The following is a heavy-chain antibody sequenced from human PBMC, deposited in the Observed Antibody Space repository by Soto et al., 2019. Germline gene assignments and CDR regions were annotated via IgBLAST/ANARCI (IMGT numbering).Heavy chain of an antibody. Sequence: ASVKVSCKASGYTFTSYGISWVRQAPGQGLEWMGWISAYNGNTNYAQKLQGRVTMTTDTSTSTAYMELRSLRSDDTAVYYCARDIVVVVAATGLDPWGQGTLVTVSS. CDR1: GYTFTSYG. CDR2: ISAYNGNT. J-gene: IGHJ5*02. V-gene: IGHV1-18*01. CDR3: ARDIVVVVAATGLDP. D-gene: IGHD2-15*01.